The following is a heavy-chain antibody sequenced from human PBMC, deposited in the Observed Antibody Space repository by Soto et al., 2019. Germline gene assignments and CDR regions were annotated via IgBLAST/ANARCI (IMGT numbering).Heavy chain of an antibody. D-gene: IGHD2-2*01. J-gene: IGHJ3*01. Sequence: EAQLLESGGGLVQPGGSLRLSCAASGFTFSKYGMTWVRQAPGKGLEWVSGISASGGTTYFADSVKGRFTISRDNSKNTIYLQMNSLRAEDTAIYYCAKIYCSGTTCYWGWDAFDVWGQGTMVTVSS. CDR3: AKIYCSGTTCYWGWDAFDV. V-gene: IGHV3-23*01. CDR1: GFTFSKYG. CDR2: ISASGGTT.